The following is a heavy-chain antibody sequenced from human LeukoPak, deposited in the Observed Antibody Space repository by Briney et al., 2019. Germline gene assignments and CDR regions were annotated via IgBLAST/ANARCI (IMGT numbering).Heavy chain of an antibody. Sequence: GGSLRLSCAASGFTFSNYAMTWVRQAPGKGLEWVSFISDSETNYGDSVKGRFTVPRDNSKNTLHLEMNSLRAEDTAVYYCARGGSGTSVLYYWGQGVQVTVSS. CDR2: ISDSET. J-gene: IGHJ4*02. D-gene: IGHD3-16*01. CDR3: ARGGSGTSVLYY. CDR1: GFTFSNYA. V-gene: IGHV3-23*01.